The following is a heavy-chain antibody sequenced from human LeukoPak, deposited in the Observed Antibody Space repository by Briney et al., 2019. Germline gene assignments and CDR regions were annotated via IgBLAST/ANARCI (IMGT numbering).Heavy chain of an antibody. D-gene: IGHD3-9*01. CDR2: ISSSSSYI. CDR3: AADYDILTGYYGPGWFDP. CDR1: GFTFSSYS. V-gene: IGHV3-21*01. J-gene: IGHJ5*02. Sequence: GGSLRLSCAASGFTFSSYSMNWVRQAPGKGLEWVSSISSSSSYIYYADSVKGRFTISRGNAKNSLYLQMNSLRAEDTAVYYCAADYDILTGYYGPGWFDPWGQGTLVTVSS.